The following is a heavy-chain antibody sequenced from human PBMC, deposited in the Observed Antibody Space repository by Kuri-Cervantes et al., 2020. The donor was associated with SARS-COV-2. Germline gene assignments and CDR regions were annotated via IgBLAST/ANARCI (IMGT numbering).Heavy chain of an antibody. CDR3: AREGAAPNDAFDI. V-gene: IGHV3-48*03. CDR1: GFTFSSYD. CDR2: ISSSGSSI. J-gene: IGHJ3*02. D-gene: IGHD3-16*01. Sequence: LSLTCAASGFTFSSYDMNWVRQAPGKGLEWVSYISSSGSSIYYADSVKGRFTISRDNSKNSLYVQMNSLRDEDTALYYCAREGAAPNDAFDIWGQGTMVTVSS.